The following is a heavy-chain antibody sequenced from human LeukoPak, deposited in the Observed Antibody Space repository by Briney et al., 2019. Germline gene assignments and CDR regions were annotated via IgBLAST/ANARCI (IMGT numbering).Heavy chain of an antibody. CDR2: ISGSGGST. CDR1: GFTFSSYA. CDR3: ANSRGDGYKPLDY. V-gene: IGHV3-23*01. D-gene: IGHD5-24*01. Sequence: PGGSLRLSCAASGFTFSSYAMSWVRQAPGKGLEWVSAISGSGGSTYYADSVKGRFTISRDNSKNTLYLQMNSLRAEDTAVYYCANSRGDGYKPLDYWGQGTLVTVSS. J-gene: IGHJ4*02.